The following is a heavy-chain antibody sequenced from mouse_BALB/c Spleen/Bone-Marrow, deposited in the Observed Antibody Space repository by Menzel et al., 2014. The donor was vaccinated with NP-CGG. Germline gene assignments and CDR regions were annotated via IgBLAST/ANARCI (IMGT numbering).Heavy chain of an antibody. CDR2: IYPGDGDT. Sequence: VHLVESGAELARPGASVKLSCKASGYTFTSYWMQWVKQRPGQGLEWIGAIYPGDGDTRNTQKFKGKATLTADKSSSSAYMQLSSLEFEDLAVCYVERKYNNGSCWSGVDYWGKGPSDADSS. V-gene: IGHV1-87*01. D-gene: IGHD1-1*01. CDR1: GYTFTSYW. J-gene: IGHJ4*01. CDR3: ERKYNNGSCWSGVDY.